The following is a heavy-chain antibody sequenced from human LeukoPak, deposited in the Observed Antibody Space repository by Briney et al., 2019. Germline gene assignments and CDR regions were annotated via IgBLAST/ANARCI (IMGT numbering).Heavy chain of an antibody. D-gene: IGHD5-12*01. V-gene: IGHV4-34*01. Sequence: SETLSLTCAVYGGPSSGYYWSWIRQPPGKGLEWIGEINHSGSTNYNPSLKSRVTISVDTSKNQFSLKLSSVTAADTAVYYCARRSGYATWDVWGKGTTVTISS. CDR3: ARRSGYATWDV. J-gene: IGHJ6*04. CDR1: GGPSSGYY. CDR2: INHSGST.